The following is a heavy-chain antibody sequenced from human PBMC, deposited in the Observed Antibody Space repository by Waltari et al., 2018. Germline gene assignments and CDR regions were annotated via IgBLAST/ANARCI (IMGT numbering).Heavy chain of an antibody. CDR2: IRSEANSFAT. CDR1: GITFSDSS. Sequence: EVQLVDSGGDLVQPGGSLKLSCDASGITFSDSSIHWVRQAPWKGLEGVGRIRSEANSFATAFAASVNGRFTIFRDDSKKTAYLQMNTRMSEDTALYYCTRTGTTTVAFDIWGQGTMVTVSS. V-gene: IGHV3-73*01. D-gene: IGHD1-1*01. CDR3: TRTGTTTVAFDI. J-gene: IGHJ3*02.